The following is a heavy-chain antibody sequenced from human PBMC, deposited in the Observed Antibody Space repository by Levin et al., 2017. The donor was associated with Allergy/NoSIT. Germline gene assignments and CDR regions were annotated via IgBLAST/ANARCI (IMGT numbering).Heavy chain of an antibody. V-gene: IGHV3-33*01. CDR3: ARHRYSAVAGIDWTYSLDY. CDR1: GFTFSNFG. Sequence: LSLTCAASGFTFSNFGIHWVRPAPGKGLEWVSAIWYDGSNKYYRDSVKGRFTISRDNSKNTLYLQMDSLRVEGTAFYYCARHRYSAVAGIDWTYSLDYWGQGTLVTVSS. D-gene: IGHD6-19*01. CDR2: IWYDGSNK. J-gene: IGHJ4*02.